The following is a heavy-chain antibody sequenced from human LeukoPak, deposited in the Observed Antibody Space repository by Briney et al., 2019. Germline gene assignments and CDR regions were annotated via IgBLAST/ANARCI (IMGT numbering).Heavy chain of an antibody. V-gene: IGHV4-61*02. Sequence: SETLSLTCTVSGGSISSGSYYWSGIRQPARKGLEWIGRIYTSGSTNYNPSLKSRVTISVDTSKNQFSLKLSSVTAADKAVYYCARAVGGGDAFDIWGQGTMVTVSS. CDR3: ARAVGGGDAFDI. CDR1: GGSISSGSYY. CDR2: IYTSGST. J-gene: IGHJ3*02. D-gene: IGHD3-16*01.